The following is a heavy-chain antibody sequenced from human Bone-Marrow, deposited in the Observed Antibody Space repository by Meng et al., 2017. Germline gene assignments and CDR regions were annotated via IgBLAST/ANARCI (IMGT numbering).Heavy chain of an antibody. J-gene: IGHJ6*02. CDR3: ARDIGKLFGGYGFYYYYGMDV. CDR1: GYTFTSYA. CDR2: INTNTGNP. D-gene: IGHD3-16*02. Sequence: ASVKVSCKASGYTFTSYAMNWVRQAPGQGLEWMGWINTNTGNPTYAQGFTGRFVFSLDTSVSTAYLQISSLKAEDTAVYYCARDIGKLFGGYGFYYYYGMDVWGQGTTVTVSS. V-gene: IGHV7-4-1*02.